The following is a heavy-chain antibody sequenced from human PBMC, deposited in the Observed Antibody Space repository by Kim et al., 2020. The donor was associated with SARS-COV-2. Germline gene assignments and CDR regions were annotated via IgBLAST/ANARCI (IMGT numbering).Heavy chain of an antibody. J-gene: IGHJ6*02. CDR1: GFTFSSYG. CDR2: ISYDGSNK. CDR3: AKGGYTWYYGMDV. Sequence: GGSLRLSCAASGFTFSSYGMHWVRQAPGKGLEWVAVISYDGSNKYYADSVKGRFTISRDNSKNTLYLQMNSLRAEDTAVYYCAKGGYTWYYGMDVWGQGTTVTVSS. V-gene: IGHV3-30*18. D-gene: IGHD5-12*01.